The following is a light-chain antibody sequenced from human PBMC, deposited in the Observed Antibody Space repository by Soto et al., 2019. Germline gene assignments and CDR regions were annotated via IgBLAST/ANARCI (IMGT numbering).Light chain of an antibody. CDR3: QQSYSNRPLT. V-gene: IGKV1-39*01. Sequence: DIQMTQSPSSLSASVGGRVTITSRASQSISSYLNWYQQKPGKDPKLLIYAASSLQSGVLSRFSSGGCGAEFSLIISSLQPEDFATYYCQQSYSNRPLTFGGGTKVEIK. J-gene: IGKJ4*01. CDR1: QSISSY. CDR2: AAS.